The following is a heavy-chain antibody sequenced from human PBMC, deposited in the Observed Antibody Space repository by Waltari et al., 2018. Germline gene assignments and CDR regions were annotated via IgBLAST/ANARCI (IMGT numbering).Heavy chain of an antibody. D-gene: IGHD2-2*01. V-gene: IGHV1-69-2*01. CDR3: ARRSGHCDGTTCSAGWFDP. CDR2: IDPEDGET. Sequence: EIRLLQSGAEVKQPGATVKISCTASGNSLSDNYIHWVHQVPGKGLEWIGRIDPEDGETIYAEKFEDRVTLTADLATETAYLELSRLSSDDTATYYCARRSGHCDGTTCSAGWFDPWGQGTLVKVSS. J-gene: IGHJ5*02. CDR1: GNSLSDNY.